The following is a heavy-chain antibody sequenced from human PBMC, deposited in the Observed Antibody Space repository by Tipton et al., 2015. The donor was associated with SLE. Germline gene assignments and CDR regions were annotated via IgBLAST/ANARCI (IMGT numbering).Heavy chain of an antibody. CDR1: GGSISSYY. D-gene: IGHD3-3*01. CDR2: IYYSGST. Sequence: TLSLTCTVSGGSISSYYWSWIRQPPGKGLEWIGYIYYSGSTNYNPSLKSRVTISVDTSKNQFSLKLSSVTAADTAVYYCARGGMGDWAMGVVNAFDIWGQGTMVTVSS. CDR3: ARGGMGDWAMGVVNAFDI. V-gene: IGHV4-59*01. J-gene: IGHJ3*02.